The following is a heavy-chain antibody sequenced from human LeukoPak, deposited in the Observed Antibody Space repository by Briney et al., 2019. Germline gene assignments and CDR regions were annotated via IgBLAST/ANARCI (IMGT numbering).Heavy chain of an antibody. V-gene: IGHV4-34*01. CDR1: GGSFSGYY. Sequence: PSETLSLTCAVYGGSFSGYYWSWIRQPPGKGLEWIGEINHSGSTNYNPSLKSRVTISVDTSKNQFSLKLSSVTAADTAVYYCARDFSGTTPNFDYWGQGTLVTVSS. CDR2: INHSGST. J-gene: IGHJ4*02. CDR3: ARDFSGTTPNFDY. D-gene: IGHD1-1*01.